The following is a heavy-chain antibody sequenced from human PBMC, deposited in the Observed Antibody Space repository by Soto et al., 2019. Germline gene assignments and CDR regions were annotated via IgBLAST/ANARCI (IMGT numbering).Heavy chain of an antibody. CDR1: GLGVRNNY. D-gene: IGHD3-10*01. V-gene: IGHV3-53*01. CDR2: IYNDGTT. J-gene: IGHJ6*02. Sequence: EVRLEESGGGLIQPGGSLRLSCTAYGLGVRNNYMSWVRQAPGMGLEWVSVIYNDGTTYYADSVKGRFTLSRDTSKNTQSLQMDSLRAEDTAVYYCVRPLPSGRNYGMDVWGQGTTVTVSS. CDR3: VRPLPSGRNYGMDV.